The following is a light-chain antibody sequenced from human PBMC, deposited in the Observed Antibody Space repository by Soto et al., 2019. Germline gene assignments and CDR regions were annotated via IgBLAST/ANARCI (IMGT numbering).Light chain of an antibody. CDR1: SSDVGGYNF. Sequence: QSALTQPASVSGSPGQSITISCTGTSSDVGGYNFVSWYQHQSGKAPQLIIYDVSERSSGVPGRFSGSKSGNTASLTISGLQSEDEADYYCCSYAESNIFLLFAGGTKLTVL. CDR3: CSYAESNIFLL. CDR2: DVS. V-gene: IGLV2-11*01. J-gene: IGLJ2*01.